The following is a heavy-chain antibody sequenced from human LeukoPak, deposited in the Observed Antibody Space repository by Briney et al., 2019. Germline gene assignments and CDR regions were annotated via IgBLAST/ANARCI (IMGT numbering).Heavy chain of an antibody. Sequence: GGSLRLSCAASGFTFSSYSMNWVRQAPGKGLEWVSSISSSSSYIYYADSVKGRFTISRDNAKNSLYLQMNSLRAEDTAVYYCARADRVYYDSLDYWGQGTLVTVSS. D-gene: IGHD3-22*01. CDR2: ISSSSSYI. V-gene: IGHV3-21*01. CDR3: ARADRVYYDSLDY. J-gene: IGHJ4*02. CDR1: GFTFSSYS.